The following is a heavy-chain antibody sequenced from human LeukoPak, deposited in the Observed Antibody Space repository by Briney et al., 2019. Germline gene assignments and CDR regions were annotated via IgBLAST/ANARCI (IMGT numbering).Heavy chain of an antibody. V-gene: IGHV3-7*03. CDR1: GFTFSNNW. Sequence: GGSLRLSCAASGFTFSNNWMTWVRQAPGKGLEWVASVKKDASEKYYVDSVKGRFTISRDNAKNSLYLQMNSLRAEDMALYYCAKADYSNSRFDYWGQGTLVTVSS. CDR2: VKKDASEK. CDR3: AKADYSNSRFDY. D-gene: IGHD4-11*01. J-gene: IGHJ4*02.